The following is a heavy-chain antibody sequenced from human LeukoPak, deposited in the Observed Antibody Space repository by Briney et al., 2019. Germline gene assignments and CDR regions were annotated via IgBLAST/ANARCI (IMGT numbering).Heavy chain of an antibody. J-gene: IGHJ4*02. D-gene: IGHD1-26*01. CDR2: ISAYNGNT. CDR1: GYTFTSYG. V-gene: IGHV1-18*01. CDR3: ARRPIVGARRPYFDY. Sequence: ASVKVSCKASGYTFTSYGISWVRQAPGQGLEWTGWISAYNGNTNYAQKLQGRVTMTTDTSTSTAYMELRSLRSDDTAVYYCARRPIVGARRPYFDYWGQGTLVTVSS.